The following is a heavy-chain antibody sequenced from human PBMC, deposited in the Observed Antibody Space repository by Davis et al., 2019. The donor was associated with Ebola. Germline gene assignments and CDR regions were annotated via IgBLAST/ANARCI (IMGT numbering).Heavy chain of an antibody. V-gene: IGHV3-48*02. J-gene: IGHJ5*02. D-gene: IGHD3-3*01. CDR3: ASSDYDFWSGYFSTNITYNWFDP. CDR1: GFTFSSYS. Sequence: GESLKISCAASGFTFSSYSMNWVRQAPGKGLEWVSYISSSSSTIYYADSVKGRFTISRDNAKNSLYLQMNSLRDEDTAVYYCASSDYDFWSGYFSTNITYNWFDPWGQGTLVTVS. CDR2: ISSSSSTI.